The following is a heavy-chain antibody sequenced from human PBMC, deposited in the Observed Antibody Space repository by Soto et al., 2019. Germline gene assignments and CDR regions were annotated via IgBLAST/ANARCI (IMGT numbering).Heavy chain of an antibody. CDR1: GGSISSSSYY. Sequence: QLQLQESGPGLVKPSETLSLTCTVSGGSISSSSYYWGWIRQPPGKGLEWIGSIYYSGSTYYNPSLKSRVTLSVDTSKNQFSLKLSSVTAADTAVYYCASHGFGSSPRPDYFDYWGQGTLVTVSS. D-gene: IGHD6-6*01. CDR2: IYYSGST. V-gene: IGHV4-39*01. CDR3: ASHGFGSSPRPDYFDY. J-gene: IGHJ4*02.